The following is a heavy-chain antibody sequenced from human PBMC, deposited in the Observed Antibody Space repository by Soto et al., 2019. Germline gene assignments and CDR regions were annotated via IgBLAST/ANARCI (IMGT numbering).Heavy chain of an antibody. Sequence: QVQLVESGGNVVQPGSSLRLSCAASGFTFSSHAMHWVRQAPGKGLEWVAHISYDGGRKWYADSVKGRFTISRDDSKNTLSLLMTSMRTEDTAVYYCAKDRSGSWSIDYWGQGSLVTVSS. V-gene: IGHV3-30*18. CDR2: ISYDGGRK. D-gene: IGHD6-25*01. CDR3: AKDRSGSWSIDY. CDR1: GFTFSSHA. J-gene: IGHJ4*02.